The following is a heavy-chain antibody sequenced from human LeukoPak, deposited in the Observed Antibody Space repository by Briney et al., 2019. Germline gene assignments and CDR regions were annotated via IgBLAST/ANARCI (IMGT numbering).Heavy chain of an antibody. CDR3: AKGSGYSYRIYMDV. J-gene: IGHJ6*03. Sequence: PGGSLRLSCAASGFTFSSYGMHWVRQAPGKGLEWVAFIRYDGSNKYYADSVKGRFTISRDNSKNTLYLQMNSLRAEDTAVYYCAKGSGYSYRIYMDVWGKGTTVTVSS. CDR2: IRYDGSNK. CDR1: GFTFSSYG. D-gene: IGHD5-18*01. V-gene: IGHV3-30*02.